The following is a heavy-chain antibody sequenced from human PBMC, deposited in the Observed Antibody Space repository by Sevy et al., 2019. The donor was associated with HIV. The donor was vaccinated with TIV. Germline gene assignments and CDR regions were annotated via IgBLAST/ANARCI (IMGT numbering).Heavy chain of an antibody. CDR2: IIPSSGGT. CDR3: TRSVYGSGTYLNDH. J-gene: IGHJ4*02. V-gene: IGHV1-2*02. D-gene: IGHD3-10*01. CDR1: GYTFTGYY. Sequence: ASVKVSCKASGYTFTGYYIHWVRQAPGQGLECMGWIIPSSGGTNYGQKFLGRVTMTRDTSISTAYLELHRLTSDDTAVYYCTRSVYGSGTYLNDHWGQGTLVTVSS.